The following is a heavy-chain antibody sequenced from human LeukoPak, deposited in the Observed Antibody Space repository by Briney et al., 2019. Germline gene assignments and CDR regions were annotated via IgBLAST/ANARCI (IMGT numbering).Heavy chain of an antibody. D-gene: IGHD3-22*01. Sequence: PSQTLSLTCTVSGGSISSGSYYWSWIRQPAGKGLEWIGRIYTSGSTNYNPSLKSRVTISVDTSRNQFSLKLSSGTAADTAVYYCAREEATYYYDSSGFGDWGQGTLVTVSS. V-gene: IGHV4-61*02. CDR1: GGSISSGSYY. CDR2: IYTSGST. J-gene: IGHJ4*02. CDR3: AREEATYYYDSSGFGD.